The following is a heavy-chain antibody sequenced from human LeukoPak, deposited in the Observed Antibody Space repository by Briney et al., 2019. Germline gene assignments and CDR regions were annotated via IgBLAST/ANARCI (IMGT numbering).Heavy chain of an antibody. CDR2: TYYRPKWYN. J-gene: IGHJ3*02. Sequence: SQTLSLTCAISGDSVSSNSAAWNWIRQSPSRGLEWLVRTYYRPKWYNDYAVSVKSRITINPDTSKNQFSLQLNSVTPEDTAVYYCARGNFIAVAVDAFDIWGQGTMVTVSS. CDR3: ARGNFIAVAVDAFDI. V-gene: IGHV6-1*01. CDR1: GDSVSSNSAA. D-gene: IGHD6-19*01.